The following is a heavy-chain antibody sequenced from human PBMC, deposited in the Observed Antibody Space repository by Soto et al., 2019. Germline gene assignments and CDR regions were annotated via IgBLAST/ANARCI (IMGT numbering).Heavy chain of an antibody. CDR3: AKALSRKLGHFDYFDY. CDR1: GFTFSSYA. D-gene: IGHD6-6*01. V-gene: IGHV3-23*01. CDR2: ISGSGGST. J-gene: IGHJ4*02. Sequence: EVQLLESGGGLVQPGGSLRLSCAASGFTFSSYAMSWVRQAPGKGLEWVSAISGSGGSTYYADSVKGRFTISRDNSKNTLYLQMNSLRAEDTAVYYYAKALSRKLGHFDYFDYWGQGTLVTVSS.